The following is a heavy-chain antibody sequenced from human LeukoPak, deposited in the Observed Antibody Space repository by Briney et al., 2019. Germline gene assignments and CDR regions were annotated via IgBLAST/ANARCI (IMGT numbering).Heavy chain of an antibody. J-gene: IGHJ6*03. CDR1: GFTFSSYE. V-gene: IGHV3-48*03. D-gene: IGHD6-25*01. CDR3: AKGPIHNTATTFLCYMDV. CDR2: ISSSGSTI. Sequence: PGGSLRLSCAASGFTFSSYEMNWVRQAPGKVLEWVSYISSSGSTIYYADSVKGRFTISRDNAKNSLYLQMDSLRVEDTAVYYCAKGPIHNTATTFLCYMDVWGKGTAVTVSS.